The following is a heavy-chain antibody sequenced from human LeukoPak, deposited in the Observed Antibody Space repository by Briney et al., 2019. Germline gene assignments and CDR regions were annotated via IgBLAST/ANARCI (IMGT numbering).Heavy chain of an antibody. V-gene: IGHV1-2*02. D-gene: IGHD6-19*01. CDR2: INPNSGGT. CDR1: GSTFTGYY. CDR3: ARDSGQWLPEADRFYFDY. Sequence: GASVKVSCKASGSTFTGYYMHWVRQAPGQGHEWMGWINPNSGGTNYAQKFQGRVTMTRDTSSSTAYMEMSRLRSDDTAVYYCARDSGQWLPEADRFYFDYWGQGTLVTVSS. J-gene: IGHJ4*02.